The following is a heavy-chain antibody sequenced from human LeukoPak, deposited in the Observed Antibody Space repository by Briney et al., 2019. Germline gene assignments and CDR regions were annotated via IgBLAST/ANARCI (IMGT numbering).Heavy chain of an antibody. CDR3: ARLSPYCSSTSCPPGRDYFDY. D-gene: IGHD2-2*01. J-gene: IGHJ4*02. CDR1: GGSISSSSYY. V-gene: IGHV4-39*01. Sequence: SETLSLTCTVSGGSISSSSYYWGWIRQPPGKGLEWIGSIYYSGSTYYNPSLKSRVTISVDTSKNQFSLKLSSVTAADTAVYYCARLSPYCSSTSCPPGRDYFDYWGQGTLVTVSS. CDR2: IYYSGST.